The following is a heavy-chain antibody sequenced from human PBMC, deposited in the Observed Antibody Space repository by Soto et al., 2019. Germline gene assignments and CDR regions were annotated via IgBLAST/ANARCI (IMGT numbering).Heavy chain of an antibody. Sequence: GGSLRLSCAASGFTFSSYGMHWVRQAPGKGLEWVALISYDGSNKYYADSVKGRFTISRDNSKITLYLQMNSLRAEDTAVYYCAKDLGELRTILEYWGQGTLVTVSS. V-gene: IGHV3-30*18. CDR3: AKDLGELRTILEY. CDR1: GFTFSSYG. D-gene: IGHD1-26*01. CDR2: ISYDGSNK. J-gene: IGHJ4*02.